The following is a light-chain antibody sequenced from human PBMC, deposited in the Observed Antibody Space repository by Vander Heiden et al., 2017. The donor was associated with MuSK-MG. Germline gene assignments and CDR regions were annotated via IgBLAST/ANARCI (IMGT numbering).Light chain of an antibody. CDR3: QQSYSTPFT. CDR1: QSISSY. J-gene: IGKJ3*01. CDR2: AAS. V-gene: IGKV1-39*01. Sequence: DIQMTQSPSSLSASVGDRVIITCRASQSISSYLNWYQQKPGKAPKLLIYAASNLQSGVPSSFSGSGLGTDFTLTISSLQPEDFATYFCQQSYSTPFTFGPGTKVDIK.